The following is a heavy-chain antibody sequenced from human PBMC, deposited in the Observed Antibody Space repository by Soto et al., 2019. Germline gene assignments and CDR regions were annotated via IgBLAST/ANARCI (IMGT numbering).Heavy chain of an antibody. J-gene: IGHJ4*02. CDR2: INPSGGST. D-gene: IGHD6-19*01. V-gene: IGHV1-46*03. CDR1: GYTFTSXX. CDR3: ARDLTAVAGTTY. Sequence: ASVKVSCKASGYTFTSXXMHXXRQAPGQGLEWMGIINPSGGSTSYAQKFQGRVTMTRDTSTSTVYMELSSLRFEDTAVYYCARDLTAVAGTTYWGQGTLVTVSS.